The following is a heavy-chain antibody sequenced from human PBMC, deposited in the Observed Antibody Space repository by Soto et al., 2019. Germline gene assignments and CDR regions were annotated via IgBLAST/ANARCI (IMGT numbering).Heavy chain of an antibody. CDR2: INSDGSST. D-gene: IGHD6-13*01. V-gene: IGHV3-74*01. CDR1: GFTFTSYW. CDR3: ARDHIVSWYPSHGMDV. J-gene: IGHJ6*02. Sequence: GGSLRLSCAASGFTFTSYWMLWVRQAPGKGLVWVSRINSDGSSTSYADPVKGRFTISRDNTNNTLYLQMNSLRAEDTAVYYCARDHIVSWYPSHGMDVLCLGNTLTVSS.